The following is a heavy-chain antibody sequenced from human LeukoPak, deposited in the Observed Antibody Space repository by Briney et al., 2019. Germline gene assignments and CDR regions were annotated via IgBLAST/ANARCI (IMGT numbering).Heavy chain of an antibody. CDR3: ARGYSSGRIDS. J-gene: IGHJ4*02. CDR1: GGSISNYY. D-gene: IGHD6-19*01. V-gene: IGHV4-59*01. Sequence: PSETLSLTCTVSGGSISNYYWSWIRQPPGKGLEWIAYIYYTGSTNYNPSLKSRVTISVDTSKNQFSLKLSSVTAAYTAVYHCARGYSSGRIDSWGQGTLVTVSS. CDR2: IYYTGST.